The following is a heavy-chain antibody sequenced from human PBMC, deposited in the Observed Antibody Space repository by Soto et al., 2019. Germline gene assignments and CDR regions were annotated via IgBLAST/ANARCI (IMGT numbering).Heavy chain of an antibody. D-gene: IGHD6-19*01. CDR3: AKDYPEGIAVWDAFDI. Sequence: EVQLLESGGGLVQPGGSLRLSCAASGFTFSSYAMSWVRQAPGKGLEWVSAISGSGGSTYYADSVKGRFTISRDNSKNTLYLQMNSLRAEDTAVYYCAKDYPEGIAVWDAFDIWGQGTMVTVSS. J-gene: IGHJ3*02. CDR1: GFTFSSYA. CDR2: ISGSGGST. V-gene: IGHV3-23*01.